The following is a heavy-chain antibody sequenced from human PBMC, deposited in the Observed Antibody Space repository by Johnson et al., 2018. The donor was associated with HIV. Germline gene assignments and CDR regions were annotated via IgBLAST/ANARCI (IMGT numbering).Heavy chain of an antibody. J-gene: IGHJ3*02. CDR2: IYSGGST. D-gene: IGHD3-22*01. CDR1: GFTVRSNY. Sequence: PGGSLRLSCAASGFTVRSNYMSWVRQAPGRGLEWVSVIYSGGSTYYADSVKGRFTISRDNSKNTLYLQMNRRRAEDTAVYYCAKDLFYYDSTGDAFDIWGQGTMVIVSS. CDR3: AKDLFYYDSTGDAFDI. V-gene: IGHV3-53*01.